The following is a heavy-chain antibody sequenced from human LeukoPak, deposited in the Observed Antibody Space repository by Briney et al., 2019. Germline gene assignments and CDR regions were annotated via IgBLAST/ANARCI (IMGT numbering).Heavy chain of an antibody. J-gene: IGHJ3*02. CDR2: ISWNSGSI. CDR1: GFTFDDYA. CDR3: AKDIYASSWYLGNDAFDI. Sequence: PGGSLRLSCAASGFTFDDYAMHWVRQAPGKGLEWVSGISWNSGSIGYADSVKGRFTISRDNAKNSLYLQMNSLRAEDTALYYCAKDIYASSWYLGNDAFDIWGQGTMVTVSS. D-gene: IGHD6-13*01. V-gene: IGHV3-9*01.